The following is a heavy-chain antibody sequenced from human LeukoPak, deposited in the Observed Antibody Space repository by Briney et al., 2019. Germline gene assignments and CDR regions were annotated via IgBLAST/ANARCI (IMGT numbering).Heavy chain of an antibody. V-gene: IGHV1-69*13. CDR3: ARWLPGDYYYYMDV. D-gene: IGHD5-12*01. CDR2: IIPIFGTA. Sequence: ASVKVSCKASGGTFSSYAISWVRQAPGQGLEWMGGIIPIFGTANYAQKFQGRVTITADESTSTAYMELSSLRSEDTAVYYCARWLPGDYYYYMDVWGKGTTVTVSS. CDR1: GGTFSSYA. J-gene: IGHJ6*03.